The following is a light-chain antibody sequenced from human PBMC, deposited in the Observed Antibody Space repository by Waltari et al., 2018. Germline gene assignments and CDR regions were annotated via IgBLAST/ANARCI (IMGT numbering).Light chain of an antibody. V-gene: IGLV2-11*01. J-gene: IGLJ1*01. CDR3: CSYAGSYIYV. CDR2: DVT. Sequence: QSALTQPRSVSGSPGQSITIACAGTSSDVGGYDYVSWYQQYPGKAPKLIIYDVTTRPSGVPKRFSCSKSANTASLTIARLQAEDEADYYCCSYAGSYIYVFGSGTKVTVL. CDR1: SSDVGGYDY.